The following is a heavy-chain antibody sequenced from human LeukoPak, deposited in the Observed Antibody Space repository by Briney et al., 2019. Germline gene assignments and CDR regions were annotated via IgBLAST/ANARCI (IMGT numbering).Heavy chain of an antibody. Sequence: ASVTVSCTASGYTFTSYDISWVRQATGQGLEWMGWMNPNSGNTGYAQKFQGRVTMTRNTSISTAYMELSSLRSEDTAVYYCARVGEYCSGGSCYSVRYFQHWGQGTLVTVSS. CDR1: GYTFTSYD. D-gene: IGHD2-15*01. CDR2: MNPNSGNT. CDR3: ARVGEYCSGGSCYSVRYFQH. J-gene: IGHJ1*01. V-gene: IGHV1-8*01.